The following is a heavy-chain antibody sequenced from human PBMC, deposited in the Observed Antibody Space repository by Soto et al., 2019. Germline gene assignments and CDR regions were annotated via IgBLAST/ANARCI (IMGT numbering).Heavy chain of an antibody. CDR2: IYYSGST. D-gene: IGHD6-19*01. J-gene: IGHJ4*02. CDR3: ARVQSSGWYSY. CDR1: GGSISSGGYY. Sequence: ASETLSLTCTVSGGSISSGGYYWSWIRQHPGKGLEWIGYIYYSGSTYYNPSLKSRVTISVDTSKNQFSLKLSSVTAADTAVYYCARVQSSGWYSYWGQGTLVTVSS. V-gene: IGHV4-31*03.